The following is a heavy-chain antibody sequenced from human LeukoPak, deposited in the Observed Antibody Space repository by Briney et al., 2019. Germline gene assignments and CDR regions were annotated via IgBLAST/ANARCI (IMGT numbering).Heavy chain of an antibody. V-gene: IGHV4-34*01. D-gene: IGHD1-26*01. J-gene: IGHJ4*02. CDR3: ASIVGATFDN. CDR1: GGSFSGYY. CDR2: INHSGST. Sequence: SETLSLTCAVYGGSFSGYYWSWIRQPPGKGLEWIGEINHSGSTNYNPSLKSRVTISVDTSKNQFSLKLSSVTAADTAVYYCASIVGATFDNWGQGTLVTVSS.